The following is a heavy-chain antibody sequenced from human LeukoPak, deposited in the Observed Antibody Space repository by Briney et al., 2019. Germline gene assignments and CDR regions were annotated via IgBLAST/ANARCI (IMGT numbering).Heavy chain of an antibody. D-gene: IGHD3-16*02. CDR2: IKRDGSEK. CDR3: AKDISVIPYYYFDY. CDR1: GFTFRSYW. J-gene: IGHJ4*02. Sequence: GGSLRLSCAASGFTFRSYWMSWVRQAPGKGLEWVANIKRDGSEKYYVDSEKGRFTISRDNAKNSLYLQMNSLRAEDTALYYCAKDISVIPYYYFDYWGQGTLVTVSS. V-gene: IGHV3-7*03.